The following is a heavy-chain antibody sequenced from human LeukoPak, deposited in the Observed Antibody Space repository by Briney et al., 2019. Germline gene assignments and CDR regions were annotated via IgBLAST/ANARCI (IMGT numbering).Heavy chain of an antibody. Sequence: GGSLRLSCAAPGFTFSNYWMSWVRQAPGKGLEWVGFIRKKAYGETIEYAASVKGRFTISRDDSKSIAYLQMNSLKTEDTAVYYCSRVFPSYFYGSGSFDYWGQGTLVTVSS. CDR3: SRVFPSYFYGSGSFDY. CDR1: GFTFSNYW. CDR2: IRKKAYGETI. V-gene: IGHV3-49*04. D-gene: IGHD3-10*01. J-gene: IGHJ4*02.